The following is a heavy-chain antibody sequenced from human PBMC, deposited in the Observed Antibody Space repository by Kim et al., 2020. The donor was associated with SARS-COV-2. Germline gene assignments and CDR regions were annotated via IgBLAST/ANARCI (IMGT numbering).Heavy chain of an antibody. V-gene: IGHV1-24*01. CDR2: FDPEDGET. CDR3: ATAGYSSSWYGDWFDP. D-gene: IGHD6-13*01. CDR1: GYTLTELS. J-gene: IGHJ5*02. Sequence: ASVKVSCQVSGYTLTELSMHWVRQAPGKGLEWMGGFDPEDGETIYAQKFQGRVTMTEDTSTDTAYMELSSLRSEDTAVYYCATAGYSSSWYGDWFDPWGQGTLVTVSS.